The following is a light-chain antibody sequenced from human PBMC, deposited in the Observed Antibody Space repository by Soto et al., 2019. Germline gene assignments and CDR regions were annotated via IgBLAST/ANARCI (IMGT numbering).Light chain of an antibody. Sequence: EIVMTQSPATLSVSPGERATLSCRASQSVSTNLAWYQQKPGQGPRLLIFGASTRAIGILARFSGSGSGTDFTLTISSLQSDDLAVYHCQQYDKWPRTFGQGTKVDI. CDR3: QQYDKWPRT. J-gene: IGKJ1*01. CDR1: QSVSTN. CDR2: GAS. V-gene: IGKV3-15*01.